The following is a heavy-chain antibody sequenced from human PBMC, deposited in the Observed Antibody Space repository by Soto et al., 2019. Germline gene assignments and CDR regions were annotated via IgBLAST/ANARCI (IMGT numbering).Heavy chain of an antibody. V-gene: IGHV3-7*01. Sequence: EVQLVESGGGLVQPGGSLRLSCAASGFTSGNYWMNWVRQAQGKGLEWVANIKQDGSETYYVDSVKGRFTISRDNAKNSLYLQMNSLRADDTALYYCARAKLLKFDAFDLWGHGTVVTVSS. CDR1: GFTSGNYW. J-gene: IGHJ3*01. CDR3: ARAKLLKFDAFDL. D-gene: IGHD2-15*01. CDR2: IKQDGSET.